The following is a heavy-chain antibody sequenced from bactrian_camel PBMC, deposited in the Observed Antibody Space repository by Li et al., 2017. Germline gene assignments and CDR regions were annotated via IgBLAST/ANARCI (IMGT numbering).Heavy chain of an antibody. CDR3: ATMVGEERGWVRFGY. V-gene: IGHV3S40*01. J-gene: IGHJ6*01. Sequence: VQLVESGGGLVQPGGSLRVSCAGSGYTFSAYGMSWFRQASGKGLEWVSTITWSGDNTIYADSVKGQFTISRDNAKNTVYLQINTLKPEDTAVYYCATMVGEERGWVRFGYWGQGTQVTV. CDR2: ITWSGDNT. D-gene: IGHD5*01. CDR1: GYTFSAYG.